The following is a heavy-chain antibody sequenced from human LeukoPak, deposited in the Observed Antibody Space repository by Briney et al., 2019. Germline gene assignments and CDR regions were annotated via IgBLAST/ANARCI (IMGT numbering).Heavy chain of an antibody. CDR3: ARQAVAGSPRAFDI. D-gene: IGHD6-19*01. CDR2: IYPGDSDT. V-gene: IGHV5-51*01. CDR1: GSSFTSYW. Sequence: GESLKISCKGSGSSFTSYWIGWVRQMPGKGLECMGIIYPGDSDTRYSPSFQGQVTISADKSISTAYLQWSSLKASDTAIYYCARQAVAGSPRAFDIWGQGTMVTVSS. J-gene: IGHJ3*02.